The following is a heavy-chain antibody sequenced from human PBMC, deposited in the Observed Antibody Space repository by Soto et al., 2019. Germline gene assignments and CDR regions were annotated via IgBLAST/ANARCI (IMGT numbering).Heavy chain of an antibody. Sequence: QVQLEESGPGLVKPSETLSLTCTVSGGSISRYYWSWIRQSPGKGLEWIGYIYHTGTTDYNPSLKSRVTISGDTSKKQFSLRLRSVTAADTAIYYCARLSAGHGDNHDYWGQGTLVTVSS. J-gene: IGHJ4*02. CDR1: GGSISRYY. CDR3: ARLSAGHGDNHDY. D-gene: IGHD4-17*01. CDR2: IYHTGTT. V-gene: IGHV4-59*08.